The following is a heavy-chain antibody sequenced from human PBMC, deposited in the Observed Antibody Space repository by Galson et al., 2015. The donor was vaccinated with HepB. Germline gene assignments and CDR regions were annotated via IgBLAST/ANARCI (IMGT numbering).Heavy chain of an antibody. V-gene: IGHV3-30*04. CDR3: ARDVGPVAGPLGAFDY. D-gene: IGHD6-19*01. CDR2: ISYDGSNK. Sequence: SLRLSCAASGFTFSSYAMHWVRQAPGKGLEWVAVISYDGSNKYYADSVKGRFTISRDNSKNTLYLQMNSLRAEDTAVYYCARDVGPVAGPLGAFDYWGQGTLVTVSS. J-gene: IGHJ4*02. CDR1: GFTFSSYA.